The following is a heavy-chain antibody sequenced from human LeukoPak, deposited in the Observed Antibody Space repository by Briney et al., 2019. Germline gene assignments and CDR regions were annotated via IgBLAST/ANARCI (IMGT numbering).Heavy chain of an antibody. Sequence: SETLSLSCTVSVASVNDYFWSWIRQPPGRGLEWIGHVSSGGTTEYSPSLKGRVTISLDASNNKVSLSLTSSTAADTAVYYCAREIVLMMSDVASPYYMDVWGRGTTVIVAS. D-gene: IGHD3-16*01. V-gene: IGHV4-59*02. J-gene: IGHJ6*03. CDR1: VASVNDYF. CDR3: AREIVLMMSDVASPYYMDV. CDR2: VSSGGTT.